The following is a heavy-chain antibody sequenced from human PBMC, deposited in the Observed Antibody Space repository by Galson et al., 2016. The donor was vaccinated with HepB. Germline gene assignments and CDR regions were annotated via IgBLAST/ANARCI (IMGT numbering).Heavy chain of an antibody. D-gene: IGHD2-15*01. CDR2: IHSSGGST. V-gene: IGHV1-46*01. CDR3: ARGRRYCSGASCYYYFDY. Sequence: SVKVSCKASGYTFANYYMHWVRQAPGQGLEWMGIIHSSGGSTSYAQKFQGRFTMTRDTSTSTVYMELSSLRSEDSAVHYCARGRRYCSGASCYYYFDYWGQGTLVTVSS. CDR1: GYTFANYY. J-gene: IGHJ4*02.